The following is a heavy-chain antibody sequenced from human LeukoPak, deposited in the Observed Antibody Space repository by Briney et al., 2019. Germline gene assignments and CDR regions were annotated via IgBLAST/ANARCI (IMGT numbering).Heavy chain of an antibody. Sequence: GGSLRLSCAASGYTFTSYYMHWVRQAPGQGLEWMGIINPSGGSTSYAQKFQGRVTMTRDMSTSTVYMELSSLRSEDTAVYYCARDQGIAAAGYYYYYYMDVWGKGTTVTVSS. V-gene: IGHV1-46*01. CDR1: GYTFTSYY. J-gene: IGHJ6*03. CDR3: ARDQGIAAAGYYYYYYMDV. CDR2: INPSGGST. D-gene: IGHD6-13*01.